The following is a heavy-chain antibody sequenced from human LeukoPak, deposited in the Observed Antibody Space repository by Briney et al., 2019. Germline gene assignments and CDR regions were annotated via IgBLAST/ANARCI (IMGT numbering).Heavy chain of an antibody. J-gene: IGHJ4*02. V-gene: IGHV3-66*01. CDR1: EFTVSSSY. Sequence: GGSLRLSCTASEFTVSSSYMSWVRQAPGKGLEWVSFIYSGGNTYYADSVKGRFTISRDTSRNTLFLQMNGLRAEDTAVYYCARSGNYLWRGHFDYWGQGTLVTVSS. CDR2: IYSGGNT. CDR3: ARSGNYLWRGHFDY. D-gene: IGHD1-26*01.